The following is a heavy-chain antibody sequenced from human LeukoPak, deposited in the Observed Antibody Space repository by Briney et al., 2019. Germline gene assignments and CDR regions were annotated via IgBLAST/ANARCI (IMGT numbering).Heavy chain of an antibody. CDR2: TSNHGNG. J-gene: IGHJ4*02. V-gene: IGHV3-30*01. CDR1: GFSFSSYA. Sequence: GGSLRLSCTDSGFSFSSYAMHWVRQSPGKGLEWVAVTSNHGNGFYADSVKGRFTISRDNSKKTLYLQMDSLRPEDTGVYYCTRDRGAMNDFDYWGQGTLVTVFS. D-gene: IGHD2-2*01. CDR3: TRDRGAMNDFDY.